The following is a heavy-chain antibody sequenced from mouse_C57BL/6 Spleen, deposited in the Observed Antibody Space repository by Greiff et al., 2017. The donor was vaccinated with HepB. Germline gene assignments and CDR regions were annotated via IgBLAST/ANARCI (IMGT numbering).Heavy chain of an antibody. CDR3: TRYYDYDVWYFDV. J-gene: IGHJ1*03. Sequence: VQLKESGGGLVQPGESMKLSCAASGFTFSDAWMGWVRQSPEKGLEWVAEIRNKANNHATYYAESVKGRFTISRDDSKSSVYLQMNSLRAEDTGIYYCTRYYDYDVWYFDVWGTGTTVTVSS. V-gene: IGHV6-6*01. CDR2: IRNKANNHAT. CDR1: GFTFSDAW. D-gene: IGHD2-4*01.